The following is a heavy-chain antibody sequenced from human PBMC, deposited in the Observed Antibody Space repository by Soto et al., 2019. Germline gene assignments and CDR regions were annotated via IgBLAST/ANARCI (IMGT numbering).Heavy chain of an antibody. Sequence: QVQLVESGGGVVQPGRSLRLSCAASGFTFSSYGMHWVRQAPGKGLEWVAVIWYDGSNKYYADSVKGRFTISRDNSKNTLYLQMNSLRAEDRAVYYCAREYCSGGSCPPGYFQHWGQGTLVTVSS. J-gene: IGHJ1*01. D-gene: IGHD2-15*01. CDR3: AREYCSGGSCPPGYFQH. CDR1: GFTFSSYG. CDR2: IWYDGSNK. V-gene: IGHV3-33*01.